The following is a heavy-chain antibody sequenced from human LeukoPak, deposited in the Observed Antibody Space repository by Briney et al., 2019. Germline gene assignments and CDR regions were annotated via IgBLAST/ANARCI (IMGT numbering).Heavy chain of an antibody. J-gene: IGHJ4*02. D-gene: IGHD5-18*01. CDR1: GFSFSSYG. CDR2: ISYDGSNK. Sequence: GRSLRLSCAASGFSFSSYGMHWVRQAPGKGLEWVAVISYDGSNKYYADSVKGRFTISRDNSKNTLYLQMNSLRAEDTAVYYCAKAEDTAMVDYWGQGTLVTVSS. CDR3: AKAEDTAMVDY. V-gene: IGHV3-30*18.